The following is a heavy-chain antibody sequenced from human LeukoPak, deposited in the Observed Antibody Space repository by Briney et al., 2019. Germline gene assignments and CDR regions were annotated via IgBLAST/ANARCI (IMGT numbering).Heavy chain of an antibody. CDR2: INHSGST. Sequence: SETLSLTCAVYGGSFSGYYWRWIRQPPGKGLEWIGEINHSGSTNYNPSLKSRVTISVDTSKNQFSLKLSSVTAADTAVYYCARAGESDSSGYYYGFVDYWGQGTLVTVSS. D-gene: IGHD3-22*01. V-gene: IGHV4-34*01. CDR1: GGSFSGYY. J-gene: IGHJ4*02. CDR3: ARAGESDSSGYYYGFVDY.